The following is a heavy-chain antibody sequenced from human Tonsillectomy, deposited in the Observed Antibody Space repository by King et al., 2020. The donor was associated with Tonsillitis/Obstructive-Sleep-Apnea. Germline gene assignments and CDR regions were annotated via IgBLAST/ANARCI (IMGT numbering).Heavy chain of an antibody. CDR3: AKDSAGDGYNFYYFDF. V-gene: IGHV3-23*04. CDR1: GFTFSSYA. D-gene: IGHD5-24*01. CDR2: ISGSGGST. Sequence: VQLVQSGGGLVQPGGSLRLSCAASGFTFSSYAMSWVRQAPGKGLEWVSAISGSGGSTYYADSVKGRFTISRDNSKNTLYLQMNSLRAEDTAVYYCAKDSAGDGYNFYYFDFWGQGTLVTVSS. J-gene: IGHJ4*02.